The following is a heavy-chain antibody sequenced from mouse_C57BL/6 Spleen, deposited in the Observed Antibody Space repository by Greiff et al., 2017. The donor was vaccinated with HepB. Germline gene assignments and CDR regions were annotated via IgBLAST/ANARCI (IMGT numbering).Heavy chain of an antibody. CDR3: ARQDYGSSPCYFDY. V-gene: IGHV1-69*01. CDR2: IDPSDSYT. D-gene: IGHD1-1*01. J-gene: IGHJ2*01. CDR1: GYTFPSYW. Sequence: QVQLQQPGAELVMPGASVKLSCKASGYTFPSYWMHWVKQRPGQGLEWIGEIDPSDSYTNYNQKFKGKSTLTVDKSSSTAYMQLSSLTSEDSAVYYCARQDYGSSPCYFDYWGQGTTLTVSS.